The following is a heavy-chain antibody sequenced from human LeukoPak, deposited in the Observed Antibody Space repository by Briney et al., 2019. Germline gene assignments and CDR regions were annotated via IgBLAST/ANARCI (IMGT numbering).Heavy chain of an antibody. J-gene: IGHJ4*02. CDR3: ARGLSIVGATKDDY. CDR2: INHSGST. Sequence: SETLSLTCAVYGGSFSGYYWSWIRQPPGKGLEWIGEINHSGSTNYNPSLKSRVTISVDTSKNQFSLKLSSVTAADTAVYYCARGLSIVGATKDDYWGQGTLVTVSS. CDR1: GGSFSGYY. V-gene: IGHV4-34*01. D-gene: IGHD1-26*01.